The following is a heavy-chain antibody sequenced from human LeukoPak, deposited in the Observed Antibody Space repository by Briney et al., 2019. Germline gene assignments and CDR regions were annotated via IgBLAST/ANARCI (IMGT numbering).Heavy chain of an antibody. CDR3: ARDTGYLGSNYGMDV. CDR2: IFYSGST. D-gene: IGHD3-22*01. Sequence: SETLSLTCTVSGGSVSSGSYYWSWIRQPPGKGLEWIGYIFYSGSTNCNPSLKSRVTISVDTSKNQFSLNLSSVTAADTAIYYCARDTGYLGSNYGMDVWGQGTTVTVSS. V-gene: IGHV4-61*01. J-gene: IGHJ6*02. CDR1: GGSVSSGSYY.